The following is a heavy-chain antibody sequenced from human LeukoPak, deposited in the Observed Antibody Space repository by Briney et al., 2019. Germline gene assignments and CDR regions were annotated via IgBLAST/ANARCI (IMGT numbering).Heavy chain of an antibody. V-gene: IGHV4-30-4*01. J-gene: IGHJ5*02. CDR2: IYYSGSV. CDR3: VRKTRTWSNWFDP. CDR1: GGSISSGNYY. Sequence: SQTLSLTCTVSGGSISSGNYYWSWIRQSPGKGLEWIGYIYYSGSVFYNPSLEGRIIISLDTSKNQFSLKVTSLTAADSAVYYCVRKTRTWSNWFDPWGQGTLVTVSS. D-gene: IGHD1-14*01.